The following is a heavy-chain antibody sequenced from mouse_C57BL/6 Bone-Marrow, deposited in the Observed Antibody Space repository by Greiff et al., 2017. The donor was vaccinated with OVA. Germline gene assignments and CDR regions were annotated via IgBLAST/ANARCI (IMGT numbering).Heavy chain of an antibody. CDR2: IWSGGST. V-gene: IGHV2-2*01. CDR1: GFSLTSYG. Sequence: VQLQQSGPGLVQPSQCLSITCTVSGFSLTSYGVHWVRQSPGKGLEWLGVIWSGGSTDYNAAFISRLSISKDNSKSQVFFKMNSLQADDTAIYYCARYGNYEGWFAYWGQGTLVTVSA. CDR3: ARYGNYEGWFAY. J-gene: IGHJ3*01. D-gene: IGHD2-1*01.